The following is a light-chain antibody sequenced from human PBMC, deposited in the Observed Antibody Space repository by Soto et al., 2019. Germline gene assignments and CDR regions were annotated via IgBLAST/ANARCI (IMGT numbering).Light chain of an antibody. J-gene: IGKJ1*01. Sequence: EIVLTQSPGTLSLSPGERATLPCRASQSVSTRSLAWYQQKPGQAPRLLISGASSRAADIPDRFSGSGSGTDFTLTINRLEPEDFAVYYCQQYDSSPRTFGQGTKVE. CDR1: QSVSTRS. CDR2: GAS. V-gene: IGKV3-20*01. CDR3: QQYDSSPRT.